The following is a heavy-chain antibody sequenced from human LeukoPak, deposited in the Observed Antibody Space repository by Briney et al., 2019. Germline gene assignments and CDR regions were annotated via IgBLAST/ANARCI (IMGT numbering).Heavy chain of an antibody. CDR1: GFIFSSYG. V-gene: IGHV3-30*18. Sequence: GGSLRLSCAASGFIFSSYGMHWVRQAPGKGLEWVAVISYDGSNKYYADSVKGRFTISRDNSKNTLYLQMNSLRAEDTAVYYCAKDRGLTNYDSYHYYGMDVWGQGTTVTVSS. J-gene: IGHJ6*02. CDR2: ISYDGSNK. D-gene: IGHD4/OR15-4a*01. CDR3: AKDRGLTNYDSYHYYGMDV.